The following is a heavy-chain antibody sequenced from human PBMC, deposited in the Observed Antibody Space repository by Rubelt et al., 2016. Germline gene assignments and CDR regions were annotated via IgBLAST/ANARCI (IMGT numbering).Heavy chain of an antibody. V-gene: IGHV3-48*03. CDR2: ISNSDDAI. CDR1: GFTFNTYE. D-gene: IGHD3-3*01. CDR3: ARDRARGTAGFWAADY. J-gene: IGHJ4*02. Sequence: SRGGLVQPGGSLRLSCAASGFTFNTYEMNWVRQAPGKGLEWVSYISNSDDAIYYADSVRGRFTISRDNSKNTLYLQMNSMRPEDTAVYYCARDRARGTAGFWAADYWGQGTLVIVSS.